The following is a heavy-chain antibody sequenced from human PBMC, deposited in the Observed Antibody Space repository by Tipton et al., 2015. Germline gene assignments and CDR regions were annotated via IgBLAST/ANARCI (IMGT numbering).Heavy chain of an antibody. CDR3: ARDKTYSGNQTSYPAMDV. Sequence: SLRLSCTVSGFIFSNYDMNWVRQAPGKGLEWVSSISRGSSFIYYAHSVEGRFSISRDNAKNSLYLQMNSLRAEDTAVYYCARDKTYSGNQTSYPAMDVWGQGTTVTVSS. V-gene: IGHV3-21*01. D-gene: IGHD6-13*01. J-gene: IGHJ6*02. CDR1: GFIFSNYD. CDR2: ISRGSSFI.